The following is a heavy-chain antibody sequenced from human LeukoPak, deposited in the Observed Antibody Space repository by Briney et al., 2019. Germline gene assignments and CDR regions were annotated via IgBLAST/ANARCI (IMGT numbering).Heavy chain of an antibody. CDR3: AKGRYSSGYQMVYY. Sequence: PGGSLRLSYAVSVYTFSLDAMPWVGQAPGKGLEWVSAISGSGGSTYYADSVKGRFTISRDNSKNTLYLQMNSLRADDTAVYYCAKGRYSSGYQMVYYWGQGTLVTVSS. D-gene: IGHD5-18*01. CDR1: VYTFSLDA. CDR2: ISGSGGST. V-gene: IGHV3-23*01. J-gene: IGHJ4*02.